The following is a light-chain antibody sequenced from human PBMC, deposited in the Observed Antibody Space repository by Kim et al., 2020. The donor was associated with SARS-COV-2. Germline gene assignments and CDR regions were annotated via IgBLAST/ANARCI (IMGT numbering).Light chain of an antibody. J-gene: IGKJ1*01. CDR1: QAISSY. Sequence: DIQMTQSPSTRSASVGDRVTITCRASQAISSYLAWYQQKPGKAPKLLIYKASSLESGVPSRFSGSGSGTEFTLTISGLQPDDFATYYCQECNGYSRTFGPGTKVDIK. CDR2: KAS. V-gene: IGKV1-5*03. CDR3: QECNGYSRT.